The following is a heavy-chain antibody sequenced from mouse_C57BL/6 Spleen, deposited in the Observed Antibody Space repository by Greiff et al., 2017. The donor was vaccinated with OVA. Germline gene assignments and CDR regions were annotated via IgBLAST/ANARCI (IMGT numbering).Heavy chain of an antibody. CDR3: ARDDGFAY. Sequence: DVMLVESGGGLVKPGGSLKLSCAASGFTFSDYGMHWVRQAPEKGLEWVAYISSGSSTIYYADTVKGRFTISRDNAKDTLFLQMTSLRSEDTAMYYCARDDGFAYWGQGTLVTVSA. D-gene: IGHD2-12*01. J-gene: IGHJ3*01. CDR1: GFTFSDYG. CDR2: ISSGSSTI. V-gene: IGHV5-17*01.